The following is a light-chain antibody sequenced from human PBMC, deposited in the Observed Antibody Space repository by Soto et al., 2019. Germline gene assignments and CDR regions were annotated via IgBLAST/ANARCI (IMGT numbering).Light chain of an antibody. Sequence: EIVMTQSPATLSVSPGERATLSCRASQSVSSNLAWYQQKPGQAPRLLTYGASTMATGIPARFSGSGSGTEFTLTISSLQSEDFAVYYCQQYNNRPPWTFGQGTKVEIK. V-gene: IGKV3-15*01. J-gene: IGKJ1*01. CDR2: GAS. CDR1: QSVSSN. CDR3: QQYNNRPPWT.